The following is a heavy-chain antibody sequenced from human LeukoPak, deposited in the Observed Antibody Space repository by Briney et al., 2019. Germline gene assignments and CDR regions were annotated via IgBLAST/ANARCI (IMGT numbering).Heavy chain of an antibody. D-gene: IGHD6-19*01. J-gene: IGHJ6*03. V-gene: IGHV1-69*13. CDR3: ASGSSGWYELYYYYYYMDV. CDR2: IIPIFGTA. CDR1: GGTFSSYA. Sequence: ASVKVSCKASGGTFSSYAISWVRQAPGQGLEWMGGIIPIFGTANYAQKFQGRVTITADESTSTAYMELSSLRSEDTAVYYCASGSSGWYELYYYYYYMDVWGKGTTVTVSS.